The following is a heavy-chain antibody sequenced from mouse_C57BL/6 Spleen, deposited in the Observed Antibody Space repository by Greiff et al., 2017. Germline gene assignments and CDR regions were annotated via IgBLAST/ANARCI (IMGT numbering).Heavy chain of an antibody. CDR1: GFTFSSYA. V-gene: IGHV5-4*01. CDR2: ISDGGSYT. D-gene: IGHD2-4*01. Sequence: EVHLVESGGGLVKPGGSLKLSCAASGFTFSSYAMSWVRQTPEKRLAWVATISDGGSYTYSPDNVKGRFTISRDNAKNNLYLQMSHLKSEDTAMYYCARDPSYDYDLYAMDYWGQGTSVTVSS. CDR3: ARDPSYDYDLYAMDY. J-gene: IGHJ4*01.